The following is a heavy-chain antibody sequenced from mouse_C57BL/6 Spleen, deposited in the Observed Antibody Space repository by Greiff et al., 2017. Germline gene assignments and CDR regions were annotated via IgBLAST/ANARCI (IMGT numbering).Heavy chain of an antibody. D-gene: IGHD1-1*01. CDR2: IYPGSGST. J-gene: IGHJ3*01. Sequence: QVQLQQPGAELVKPGASVKMSCKASGYTFTSYWITWVKQRPGQGLEWIGDIYPGSGSTNYNEKFKSKATLTVDTSSSTAYMQLSSLTSEDSAVYYCARESDYYGSSYDAYWGQGTLVTVSA. CDR3: ARESDYYGSSYDAY. V-gene: IGHV1-55*01. CDR1: GYTFTSYW.